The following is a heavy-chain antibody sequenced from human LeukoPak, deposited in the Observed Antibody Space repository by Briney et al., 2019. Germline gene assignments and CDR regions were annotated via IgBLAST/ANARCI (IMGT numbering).Heavy chain of an antibody. V-gene: IGHV4-59*01. J-gene: IGHJ5*02. CDR2: IYYSGST. CDR3: ARVEVIAVAGTENWLDP. Sequence: SETLSLTCTVSGGSISSYYWSWIRQPPGKGLEWIGYIYYSGSTNYNPSLKSRVTISVDTSKNQFSLKLSSVTAADTAVYYCARVEVIAVAGTENWLDPWGQGTLVTVSS. CDR1: GGSISSYY. D-gene: IGHD6-19*01.